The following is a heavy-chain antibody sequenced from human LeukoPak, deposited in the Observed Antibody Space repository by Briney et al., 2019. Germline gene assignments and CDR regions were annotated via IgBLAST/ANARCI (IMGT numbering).Heavy chain of an antibody. V-gene: IGHV3-33*01. J-gene: IGHJ4*02. CDR2: IWYDGSNK. Sequence: KPGRSLRLSCAASGFTFSSYGMHWVRQAPGKGLECVALIWYDGSNKYHADSVKGRFTISRDNAKNSLYLQMNSLRAEDTAVYYCAREYTAMDEYYFDYWGQGTLVTVSS. D-gene: IGHD5-18*01. CDR1: GFTFSSYG. CDR3: AREYTAMDEYYFDY.